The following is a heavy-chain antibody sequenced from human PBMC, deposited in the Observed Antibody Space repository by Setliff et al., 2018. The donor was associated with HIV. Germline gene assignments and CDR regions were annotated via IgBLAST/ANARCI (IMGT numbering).Heavy chain of an antibody. V-gene: IGHV4-34*01. CDR3: ARRPYYFDY. J-gene: IGHJ4*02. CDR1: GGSFNGYH. Sequence: SETLSLTCAVYGGSFNGYHWSWIRQPPGKGLEWIGEINHSGSTNYNPSLKSRVTISVDTSKKQFSLKLSSVTAADTAVYYCARRPYYFDYWGQGTLVTVSS. CDR2: INHSGST.